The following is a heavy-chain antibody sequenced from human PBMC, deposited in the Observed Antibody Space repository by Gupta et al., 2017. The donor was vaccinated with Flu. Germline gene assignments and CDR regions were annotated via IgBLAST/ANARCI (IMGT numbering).Heavy chain of an antibody. CDR2: MSGSGGST. CDR3: AKDQGRDYYDSIVDD. D-gene: IGHD3-22*01. CDR1: GFTFSSYA. V-gene: IGHV3-23*01. J-gene: IGHJ4*02. Sequence: EVQLLESGGGLVQPGGSLSLSCAASGFTFSSYAMSWVRQAPGKGLEWVSAMSGSGGSTYYADAVKGRFTSSRDNSKNTMYLQMNSLRAEDTAVYDCAKDQGRDYYDSIVDDWGQGTLGTGSS.